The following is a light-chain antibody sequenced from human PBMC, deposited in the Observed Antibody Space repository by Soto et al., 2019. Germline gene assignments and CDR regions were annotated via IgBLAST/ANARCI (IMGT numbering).Light chain of an antibody. J-gene: IGLJ1*01. Sequence: QSVLTQPPSVSAAPGQKVTISCSGSSSNIGNNYVSWYQQLPGTAPKLLIYDNNKRPSGIPDRFSGSKSGTSATLGITGLQTGDEADDYCGTWDSSLSAGVVFGTGTKLTVL. CDR1: SSNIGNNY. V-gene: IGLV1-51*01. CDR3: GTWDSSLSAGVV. CDR2: DNN.